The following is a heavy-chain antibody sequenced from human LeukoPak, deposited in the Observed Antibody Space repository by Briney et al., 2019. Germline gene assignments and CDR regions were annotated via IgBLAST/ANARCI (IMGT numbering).Heavy chain of an antibody. V-gene: IGHV1-18*01. Sequence: VASVKVSCKASGYTFTSYGISWVRPAPGQGLEWMGWSSAYNGNTNYAQKLQGRVTMTTDTSTSTAYMELRSLRSDDTAVYYCATKVMVSFLETWGIDYWGQGTLVTVSS. CDR2: SSAYNGNT. CDR1: GYTFTSYG. D-gene: IGHD2-8*01. CDR3: ATKVMVSFLETWGIDY. J-gene: IGHJ4*02.